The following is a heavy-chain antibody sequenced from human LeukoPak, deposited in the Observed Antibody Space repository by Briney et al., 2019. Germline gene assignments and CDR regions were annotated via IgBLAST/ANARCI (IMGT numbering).Heavy chain of an antibody. D-gene: IGHD2-15*01. CDR1: GGSISSYY. Sequence: PSETLSLTCTVSGGSISSYYWSWIRQPPGKGLEWIGYIYYSGSTNYNPSLKSRVTISVDTSKNQFSLKLSSVTAADTAVYYCASYRRYCSGGSCYSEPFDYWGQGTLVTVSS. CDR3: ASYRRYCSGGSCYSEPFDY. J-gene: IGHJ4*02. V-gene: IGHV4-59*12. CDR2: IYYSGST.